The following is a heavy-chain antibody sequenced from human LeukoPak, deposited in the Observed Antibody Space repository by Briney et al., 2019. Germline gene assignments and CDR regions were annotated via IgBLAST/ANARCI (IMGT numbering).Heavy chain of an antibody. CDR2: INPNSGGT. V-gene: IGHV1-2*02. J-gene: IGHJ4*02. D-gene: IGHD3-16*01. CDR3: ATREPGEYYFDY. CDR1: GYTFTGYY. Sequence: GASVKVSCKASGYTFTGYYMHWVRQAPGQGLEWMGWINPNSGGTNYAQKFQGRVTMTRDTSISTAYMELSRPRSDDTAVYYCATREPGEYYFDYWGQGTLVTVSS.